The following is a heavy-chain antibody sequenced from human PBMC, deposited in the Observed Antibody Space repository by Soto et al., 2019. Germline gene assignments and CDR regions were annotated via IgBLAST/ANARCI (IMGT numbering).Heavy chain of an antibody. CDR1: GGSISSSSYY. CDR2: IYYSGST. Sequence: QLQLPESGPGLVKPSETLSLTCTVSGGSISSSSYYWGWIRQPPGKGLEWIGSIYYSGSTYYNPSLKRRFTLSVDTSKNRFSLELSSVTAADTAVYYCARIAVVGDYYDSILALDYWCQVTLVTVSS. D-gene: IGHD3-22*01. V-gene: IGHV4-39*01. CDR3: ARIAVVGDYYDSILALDY. J-gene: IGHJ4*02.